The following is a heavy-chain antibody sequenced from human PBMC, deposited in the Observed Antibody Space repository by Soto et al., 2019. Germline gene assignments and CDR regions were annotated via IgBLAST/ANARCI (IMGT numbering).Heavy chain of an antibody. CDR1: GGTFSSYT. D-gene: IGHD3-9*01. V-gene: IGHV1-69*04. CDR3: AREMAQYYDILTGYYLIRGDFDI. J-gene: IGHJ3*02. CDR2: IIPILGIA. Sequence: SVKVSCKASGGTFSSYTISWVRQAPGQGLEWMGRIIPILGIANYAQKFQGRVTITADKSTSTAYMELSSLRSEDTAVYYCAREMAQYYDILTGYYLIRGDFDIWGQGTMVTV.